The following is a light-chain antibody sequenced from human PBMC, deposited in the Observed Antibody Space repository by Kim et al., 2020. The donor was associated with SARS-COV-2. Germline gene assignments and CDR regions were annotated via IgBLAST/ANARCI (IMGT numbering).Light chain of an antibody. V-gene: IGKV1-39*01. J-gene: IGKJ1*01. CDR1: QNIRNY. CDR3: QQSWNTPRT. Sequence: ASVGDGVTIVCRASQNIRNYVNWYQQKPGKAPNLLIYGASTLQSGVPSRFSGSGSGTDFTLTINSLQPEDFATYYCQQSWNTPRTFGQGTKVDIK. CDR2: GAS.